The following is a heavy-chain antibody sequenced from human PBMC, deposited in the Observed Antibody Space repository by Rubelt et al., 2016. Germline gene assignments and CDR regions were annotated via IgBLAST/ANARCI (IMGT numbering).Heavy chain of an antibody. Sequence: QVQLVQSGAEVKKPGSSVKVSCKASGGTFSSYAISWVRQAPGQGLEWMGGIIPIFGTANYAQKFQGRVTITADEPTSTAYMELSSLRSEDTAVYYCARVIRTVVLAMVRGPETAPEGPYGMDVWGQGTTVTVSS. CDR3: ARVIRTVVLAMVRGPETAPEGPYGMDV. CDR1: GGTFSSYA. D-gene: IGHD3-10*01. J-gene: IGHJ6*02. V-gene: IGHV1-69*01. CDR2: IIPIFGTA.